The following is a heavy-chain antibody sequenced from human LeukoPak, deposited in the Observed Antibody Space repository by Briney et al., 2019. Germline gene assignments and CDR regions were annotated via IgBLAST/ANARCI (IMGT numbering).Heavy chain of an antibody. V-gene: IGHV3-23*01. CDR3: AKATHMTTVTPNFDY. CDR2: ISGSGGST. J-gene: IGHJ4*02. Sequence: TGGSLRLSCAASGFTFSRYAMSWVRQAPGKGREGVSAISGSGGSTYYADSVKGRLTISRDNSKNTMYRQMNSLSAEDTDVYYCAKATHMTTVTPNFDYWGQGTLVTVSS. D-gene: IGHD4-17*01. CDR1: GFTFSRYA.